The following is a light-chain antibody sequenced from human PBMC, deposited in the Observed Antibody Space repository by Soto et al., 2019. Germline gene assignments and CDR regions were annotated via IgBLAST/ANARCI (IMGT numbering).Light chain of an antibody. J-gene: IGKJ1*01. CDR3: QQYGSSPWT. V-gene: IGKV3-20*01. CDR1: QSVSSTY. Sequence: EVVLTQSPGTLSLSPGERVTLSCRASQSVSSTYLAWYQQKPGQAPRLLIYGVSSRATGIPDRFSGSGSGTDFTLTISRLEPDDFAVYYCQQYGSSPWTFGQGTKVE. CDR2: GVS.